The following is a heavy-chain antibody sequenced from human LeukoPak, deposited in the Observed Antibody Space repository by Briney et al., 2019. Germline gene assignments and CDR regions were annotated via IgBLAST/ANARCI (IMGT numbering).Heavy chain of an antibody. D-gene: IGHD3-10*01. V-gene: IGHV3-30*04. J-gene: IGHJ4*02. CDR1: GFTFSSYA. CDR2: ISYDGSNK. CDR3: AKDGSLWFGETYPGDY. Sequence: GRSLRLSCAASGFTFSSYAMHWVRQAPGKGLEWVAVISYDGSNKYYADSVKGRFTISRDNSKNTLYLQMNSLRAEDTAVYYCAKDGSLWFGETYPGDYWGQGTLVTVSS.